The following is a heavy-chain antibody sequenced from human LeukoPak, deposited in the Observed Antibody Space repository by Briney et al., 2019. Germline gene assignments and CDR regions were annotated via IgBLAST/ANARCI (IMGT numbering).Heavy chain of an antibody. CDR2: INHSGST. CDR1: GGSFSGYY. D-gene: IGHD3-3*01. V-gene: IGHV4-34*01. Sequence: SETLSLTCAVYGGSFSGYYWSWIRQPPGKGLEWIGEINHSGSTNYNPSLKSRVTISVDTSKNQFSLKLSSVTAADTAAYYCARGGIFGVVNWFDPWGQGTLVTVSS. CDR3: ARGGIFGVVNWFDP. J-gene: IGHJ5*02.